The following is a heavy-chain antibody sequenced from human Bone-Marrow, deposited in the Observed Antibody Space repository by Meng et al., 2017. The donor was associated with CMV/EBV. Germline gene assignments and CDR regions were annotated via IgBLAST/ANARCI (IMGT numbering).Heavy chain of an antibody. J-gene: IGHJ4*02. CDR2: IYSGGST. CDR1: GFTVSSNY. V-gene: IGHV3-53*01. Sequence: GESLKISCAASGFTVSSNYMSWVRQAPGKGLEWVSVIYSGGSTYYADSVEGRFTISRDNSKNTLYLQMNSLRAEDTAVYYCAVRFCSGGSCAVGALGAFDYWGQGTRVTVSS. D-gene: IGHD2-15*01. CDR3: AVRFCSGGSCAVGALGAFDY.